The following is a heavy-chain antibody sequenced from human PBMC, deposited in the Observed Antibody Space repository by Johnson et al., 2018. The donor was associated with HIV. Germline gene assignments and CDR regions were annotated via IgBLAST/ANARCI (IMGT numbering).Heavy chain of an antibody. CDR1: GFTFSSYA. Sequence: QVLLVESGGGVVQPGRSLRLSCAASGFTFSSYAMHWVRQAPGKGLEWVAIISYDGSNKYYADSVKGRFTISRDNSKNTLYLQMNSLRAEDTAVYYCASRMVQGVIITSGAYDIWGQGTMVTVSS. D-gene: IGHD3-10*01. CDR2: ISYDGSNK. J-gene: IGHJ3*02. V-gene: IGHV3-30*03. CDR3: ASRMVQGVIITSGAYDI.